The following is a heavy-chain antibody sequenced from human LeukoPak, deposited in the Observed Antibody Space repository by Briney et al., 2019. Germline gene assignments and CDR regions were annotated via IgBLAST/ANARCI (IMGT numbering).Heavy chain of an antibody. CDR1: GGSITSSSYY. CDR2: IYYSGNT. V-gene: IGHV4-39*07. D-gene: IGHD1-1*01. Sequence: SETLSLTCTVSGGSITSSSYYWGWIRQPPGKGLEWIGSIYYSGNTYYNPSLESRVTISVDTSKNQFSLRLSSVTAADTAVYYCARPNWNDLHFDYWGQGTLVTVSS. CDR3: ARPNWNDLHFDY. J-gene: IGHJ4*02.